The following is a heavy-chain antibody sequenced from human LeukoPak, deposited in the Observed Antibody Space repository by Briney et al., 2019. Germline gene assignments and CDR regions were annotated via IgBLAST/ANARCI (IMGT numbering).Heavy chain of an antibody. CDR3: VRDPDTSTGADY. D-gene: IGHD1-1*01. CDR1: GFAFSNFA. Sequence: GGSLRLSCAASGFAFSNFAMHWVRQAPGKGLEYVSIISSNGGSTYYANSVKGRFTISRDNSKNTLYLQMGSLRAEDMAVYYCVRDPDTSTGADYWGQGTLVTVSS. CDR2: ISSNGGST. V-gene: IGHV3-64*01. J-gene: IGHJ4*02.